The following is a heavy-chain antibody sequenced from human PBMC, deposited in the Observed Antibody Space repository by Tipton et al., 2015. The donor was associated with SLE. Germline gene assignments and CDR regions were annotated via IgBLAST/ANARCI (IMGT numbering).Heavy chain of an antibody. CDR3: ARRNSSSPFDY. J-gene: IGHJ4*02. CDR1: GVTFSSNY. Sequence: SLRLSCAVSGVTFSSNYMSWVRQAPGKGLEWVSVIYSGGSTYYADSVKGRFTISRDNSKNTLYLQMNSLRAEDTAVYYCARRNSSSPFDYWGQGTLVTVS. CDR2: IYSGGST. V-gene: IGHV3-66*04. D-gene: IGHD6-6*01.